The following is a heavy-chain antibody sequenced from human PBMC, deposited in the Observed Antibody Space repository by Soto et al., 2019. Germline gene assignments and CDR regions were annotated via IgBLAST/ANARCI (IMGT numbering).Heavy chain of an antibody. J-gene: IGHJ4*02. CDR1: GWSFSGYY. CDR3: ARLYPPLRGSSWLDY. CDR2: INHSGST. D-gene: IGHD6-13*01. V-gene: IGHV4-34*01. Sequence: SETLSLTCAVYGWSFSGYYWSWFRQPPGKGLEWIGEINHSGSTNYNPSLKSRVTISVDTSKNQFSLKLSSVTAADTAVYYCARLYPPLRGSSWLDYWGQGTLVT.